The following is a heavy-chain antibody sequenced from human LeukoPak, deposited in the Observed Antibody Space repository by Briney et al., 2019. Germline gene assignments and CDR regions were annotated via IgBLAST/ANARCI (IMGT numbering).Heavy chain of an antibody. Sequence: ASVKVSCKASGYTFTSYYMHWVRQAPGQGLEWMGIINPSGGSTSYAQKFQGRVTMTRDTSTSTVYMELSSLRSEDTAVYYCARDLGTLIGGVVIISRWNYYYYYGMDVWGQGTTVTVSS. CDR1: GYTFTSYY. D-gene: IGHD3-3*01. V-gene: IGHV1-46*01. CDR3: ARDLGTLIGGVVIISRWNYYYYYGMDV. J-gene: IGHJ6*02. CDR2: INPSGGST.